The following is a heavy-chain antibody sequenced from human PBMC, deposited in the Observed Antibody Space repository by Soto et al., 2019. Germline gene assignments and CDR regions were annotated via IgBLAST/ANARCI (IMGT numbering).Heavy chain of an antibody. D-gene: IGHD3-10*01. CDR3: AKKVNSGPGSQYFDY. Sequence: GGSLSLSCAASGFTFSSYSMSWVRQAPGKGLEWVSGFRSGGDDGTTHYADSVKGRFTISRDNSKNTLFLQMDSLRAEDTAIYYCAKKVNSGPGSQYFDYWGQGTLVTVSS. CDR1: GFTFSSYS. J-gene: IGHJ4*02. V-gene: IGHV3-23*01. CDR2: FRSGGDDGTT.